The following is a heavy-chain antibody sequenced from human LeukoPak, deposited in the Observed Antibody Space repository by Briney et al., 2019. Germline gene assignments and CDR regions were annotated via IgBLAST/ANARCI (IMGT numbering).Heavy chain of an antibody. CDR1: GGSISSSSYY. CDR3: ARELAYYYYMDV. J-gene: IGHJ6*03. Sequence: PSETLSLTCTVSGGSISSSSYYWGWNRQPPGKGLEWIGSIYYSGSTYYNPSLKSRVTISVDTSMNQFSLKLSSVTAADTAVYYCARELAYYYYMDVWGKGTTVTVSS. V-gene: IGHV4-39*07. CDR2: IYYSGST.